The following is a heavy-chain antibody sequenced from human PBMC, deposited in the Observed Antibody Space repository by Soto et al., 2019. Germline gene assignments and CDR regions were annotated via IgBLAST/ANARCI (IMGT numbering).Heavy chain of an antibody. V-gene: IGHV4-30-4*01. CDR2: IFYSGTA. CDR3: AITDYGTAYFDP. CDR1: GASISSGNHY. J-gene: IGHJ5*02. Sequence: PSDTLSLTCTASGASISSGNHYWSWIRPPPGKGLEWIGYIFYSGTAYYNPSLKSRLTISVDTSKNQFSLKLSSVTAADTAVYYCAITDYGTAYFDPWGQGSLVTVSS. D-gene: IGHD3-10*01.